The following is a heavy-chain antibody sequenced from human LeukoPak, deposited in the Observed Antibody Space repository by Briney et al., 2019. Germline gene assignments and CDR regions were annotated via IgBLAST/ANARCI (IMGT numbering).Heavy chain of an antibody. CDR1: GFTFSSYS. CDR2: IRSSSSYI. J-gene: IGHJ4*02. V-gene: IGHV3-21*01. CDR3: ARVSYDILTGYSYIDY. Sequence: GGSLRFSGAASGFTFSSYSMNWVRQAPGKGLEWVSSIRSSSSYIYYADSVKGRFTISRDNAKNSLYLQMNSLRAEDTAVYYCARVSYDILTGYSYIDYWGPGTLVTVSS. D-gene: IGHD3-9*01.